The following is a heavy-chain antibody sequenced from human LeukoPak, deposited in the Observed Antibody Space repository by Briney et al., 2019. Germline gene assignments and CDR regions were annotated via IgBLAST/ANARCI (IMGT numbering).Heavy chain of an antibody. Sequence: ASVKVSCKASGYTFTSYYMHWVRQAPGQGLEWMGLINPTGGSTGYAQKFQGRVTMTRDMSTSTDYMELSSLRSEDTAVYYCAREYSSSSGFGYWGQGTLVTVSS. CDR3: AREYSSSSGFGY. V-gene: IGHV1-46*01. J-gene: IGHJ4*02. D-gene: IGHD6-6*01. CDR1: GYTFTSYY. CDR2: INPTGGST.